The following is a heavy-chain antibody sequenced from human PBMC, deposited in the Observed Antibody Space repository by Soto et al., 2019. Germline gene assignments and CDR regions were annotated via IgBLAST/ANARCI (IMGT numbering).Heavy chain of an antibody. V-gene: IGHV4-31*03. J-gene: IGHJ4*02. Sequence: TLSLTFTVSGGSISSGGYYWSWIRQHPGKGLEWIGYIYYSGSTYYNPTLKSRVTISVDTSKNQFSLKLSSVTAADTAVYYCAREGGYSYGYVRYFDYWGQGTLVTVSS. CDR3: AREGGYSYGYVRYFDY. CDR1: GGSISSGGYY. CDR2: IYYSGST. D-gene: IGHD5-18*01.